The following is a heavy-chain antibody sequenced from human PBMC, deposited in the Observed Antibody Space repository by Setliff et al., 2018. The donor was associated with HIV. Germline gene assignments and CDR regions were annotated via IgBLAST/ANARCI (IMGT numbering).Heavy chain of an antibody. CDR1: RGSFSDYY. CDR3: ARTPQEVVVVAATRPYYYYYMDV. D-gene: IGHD2-15*01. Sequence: SETLSLTCVVYRGSFSDYYWTWIRQPPGKGLEWIGEISPSGSTNYNPSLKSRVTISVDTSENQFSLKLSSVTAADAAVYYCARTPQEVVVVAATRPYYYYYMDVWGKGTTVTVSS. J-gene: IGHJ6*03. CDR2: ISPSGST. V-gene: IGHV4-34*01.